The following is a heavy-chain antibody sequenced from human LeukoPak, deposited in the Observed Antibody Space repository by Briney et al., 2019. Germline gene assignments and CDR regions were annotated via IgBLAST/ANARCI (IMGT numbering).Heavy chain of an antibody. D-gene: IGHD2-2*01. V-gene: IGHV3-30-3*01. CDR1: GFTFSSYA. J-gene: IGHJ6*03. CDR3: ARDPGGYCSSTSCYWGYMDV. CDR2: ISYDGSNK. Sequence: GRSLRLSCAASGFTFSSYAMHWVRQAPGKGLEWVAVISYDGSNKYYADSVKGRFTISRDNSKNTLYLQMNSLRAEDTAVYYCARDPGGYCSSTSCYWGYMDVWGKGTTVTVSS.